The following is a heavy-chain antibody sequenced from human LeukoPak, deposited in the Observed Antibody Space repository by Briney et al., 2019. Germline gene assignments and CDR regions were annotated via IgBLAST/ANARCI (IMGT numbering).Heavy chain of an antibody. D-gene: IGHD5-12*01. CDR2: IYSGGST. CDR3: AKDTSYDSRYYYDY. V-gene: IGHV3-66*01. CDR1: GFTVSSNY. Sequence: GGSLRLSCAASGFTVSSNYMSWVRQAPGKGLEWVSVIYSGGSTYYADSVKGRFTISRDNSKNTLYLQMNSLRAEDTAVYYCAKDTSYDSRYYYDYWGQGTLVTVSS. J-gene: IGHJ4*02.